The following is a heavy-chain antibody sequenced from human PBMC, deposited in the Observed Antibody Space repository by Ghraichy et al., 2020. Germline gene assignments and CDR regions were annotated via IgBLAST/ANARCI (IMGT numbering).Heavy chain of an antibody. J-gene: IGHJ4*02. CDR2: IYYSGST. V-gene: IGHV4-39*01. Sequence: SETLSLTCTVSGGSISSSSYYWGWIRQPPGKGLEWIGSIYYSGSTYYNPSLKSRVTISVDTSKNQFSLKLSSVTAADTAVYYCARHVGYYDTPGYFDYWGQGTLVTVSS. CDR3: ARHVGYYDTPGYFDY. CDR1: GGSISSSSYY. D-gene: IGHD3-22*01.